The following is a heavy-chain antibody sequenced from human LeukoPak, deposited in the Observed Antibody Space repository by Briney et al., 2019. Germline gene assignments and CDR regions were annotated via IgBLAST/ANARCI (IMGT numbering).Heavy chain of an antibody. CDR1: GFTFSSYW. CDR3: ARSPNCSGGSCYIFGYFDY. V-gene: IGHV3-7*03. J-gene: IGHJ4*02. Sequence: GGSLRLSCAASGFTFSSYWMSWVRQAPGKGLEWVANIKEDGSERYYVESVKGRFTISRYNAKSSMYMQMNSLRAEDTAVYYCARSPNCSGGSCYIFGYFDYWGQGTLVTVSS. D-gene: IGHD2-15*01. CDR2: IKEDGSER.